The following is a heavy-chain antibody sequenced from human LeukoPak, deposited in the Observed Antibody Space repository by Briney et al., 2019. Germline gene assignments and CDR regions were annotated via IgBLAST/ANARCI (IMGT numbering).Heavy chain of an antibody. CDR3: ARDRLFGNLPDY. Sequence: GGSLRLSCAASGFTFSSYEMNWVRQAPGKGLEWISYIRSRGSSISYAASVKGRFTSSRDNAKNSLNLQMNRLRAEDTAVYYCARDRLFGNLPDYWGQGTLVTVPS. CDR2: IRSRGSSI. CDR1: GFTFSSYE. D-gene: IGHD1-7*01. V-gene: IGHV3-48*03. J-gene: IGHJ4*02.